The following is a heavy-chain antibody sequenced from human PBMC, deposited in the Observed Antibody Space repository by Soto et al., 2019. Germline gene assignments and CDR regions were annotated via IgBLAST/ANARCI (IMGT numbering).Heavy chain of an antibody. Sequence: GGSLRLFRAAFGFTFRSYAMSWVRQAPGKGLEWVSAISGSGGSTYYADSVKGRFTISRDNSKNTLYLQMNSLRAEDTAVYYCAKVGSGLKYYFDYWGQGTLVTVSS. J-gene: IGHJ4*02. D-gene: IGHD2-15*01. CDR3: AKVGSGLKYYFDY. CDR1: GFTFRSYA. V-gene: IGHV3-23*01. CDR2: ISGSGGST.